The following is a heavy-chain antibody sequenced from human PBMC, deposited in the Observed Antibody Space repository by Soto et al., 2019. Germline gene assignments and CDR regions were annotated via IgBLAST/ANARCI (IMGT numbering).Heavy chain of an antibody. Sequence: QVQLVESGGGVVQPGRSLRLSCEGSGFTFNKYGMHWVRQAPGKGLEWVAIIWYDGSNDFYADSVKGRFTISKDNSKNKVYLEMDGLRVEDTGIYYCARAGVENWLDPWGQGTLVTVSS. CDR2: IWYDGSND. J-gene: IGHJ5*02. D-gene: IGHD3-10*01. V-gene: IGHV3-33*01. CDR3: ARAGVENWLDP. CDR1: GFTFNKYG.